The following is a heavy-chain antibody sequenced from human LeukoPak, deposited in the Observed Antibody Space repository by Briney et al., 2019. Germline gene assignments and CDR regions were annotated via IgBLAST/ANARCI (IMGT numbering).Heavy chain of an antibody. D-gene: IGHD6-6*01. J-gene: IGHJ4*02. CDR1: GGSISSYY. V-gene: IGHV4-59*08. CDR3: ARYSSSSSALDY. Sequence: SETLSLTCTVSGGSISSYYWTWIRQPPGKGLEWIGYIYYSGSTNYNPSLKSRLTISLDTSKNQFSLKLSSVTAADTAVYYCARYSSSSSALDYWGQGTLVTVPS. CDR2: IYYSGST.